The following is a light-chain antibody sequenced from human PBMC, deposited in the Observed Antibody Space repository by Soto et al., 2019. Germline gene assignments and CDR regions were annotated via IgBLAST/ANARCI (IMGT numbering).Light chain of an antibody. J-gene: IGKJ1*01. CDR2: GAS. Sequence: EIVMTQSPATLSVSPGERATLSCRASQSVSNNLAWYQKKPGQAPRLLIYGASTRAPGIPARFSGSGSGTEFTLTISSLQSEDFAVYYCQQYNDGWTFGQGTRVEIK. CDR1: QSVSNN. CDR3: QQYNDGWT. V-gene: IGKV3-15*01.